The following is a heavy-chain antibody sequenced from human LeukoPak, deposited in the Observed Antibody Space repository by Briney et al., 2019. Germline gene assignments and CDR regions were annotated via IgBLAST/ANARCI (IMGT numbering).Heavy chain of an antibody. Sequence: GGSLRLSCAASGFTFSSYAMHWVRQAPGKGLEWVAVISYDGSNKYYADSVKGRFTISRDNSKNTLYLQMNSLRAEDTAVYYCASGYYANYWGQGTLVTVSS. D-gene: IGHD3-3*01. CDR2: ISYDGSNK. CDR1: GFTFSSYA. V-gene: IGHV3-30-3*01. J-gene: IGHJ4*02. CDR3: ASGYYANY.